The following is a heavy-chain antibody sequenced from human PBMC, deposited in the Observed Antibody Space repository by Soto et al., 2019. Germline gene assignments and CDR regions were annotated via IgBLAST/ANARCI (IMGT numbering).Heavy chain of an antibody. CDR3: ARAKRDYGGKGNWFDP. J-gene: IGHJ5*02. CDR1: GYTFTSYG. D-gene: IGHD4-17*01. V-gene: IGHV1-18*01. CDR2: ISAYNGNT. Sequence: QVQLVQSGAEVKKPGASVKVSCKASGYTFTSYGISWVRQAPGQGLEWMGWISAYNGNTNYAQKLQGRVTMTTDTATRTAYMEVRSLRSDDTAVYYCARAKRDYGGKGNWFDPWGQGTLVTVSS.